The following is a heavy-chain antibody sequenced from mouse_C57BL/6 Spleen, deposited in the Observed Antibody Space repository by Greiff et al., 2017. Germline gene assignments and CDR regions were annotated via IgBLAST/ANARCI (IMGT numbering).Heavy chain of an antibody. CDR3: ARHLYYGSSHWYFDV. CDR1: GFTFSSYT. CDR2: ISGGGGNT. J-gene: IGHJ1*03. D-gene: IGHD1-1*01. V-gene: IGHV5-9*01. Sequence: EVHLVESGGGLVKPGGSLKLSCAASGFTFSSYTMSWVRQTPEKRLEWVATISGGGGNTYYPDSVKGRFTISRDNAKNTLYLQMSSLRSEDTALYYCARHLYYGSSHWYFDVWGTGTTVTVSS.